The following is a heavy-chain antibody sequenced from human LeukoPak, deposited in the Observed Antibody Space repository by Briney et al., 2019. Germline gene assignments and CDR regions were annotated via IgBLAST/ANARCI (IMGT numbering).Heavy chain of an antibody. D-gene: IGHD3-10*01. V-gene: IGHV3-21*04. Sequence: PGGSLRLSCAASGFTFSSYSMNWVRQAPGKGLEWVSSISSSSTYIYYADSVKGRFTISRDNAKNSLYLQMNSLRAEDTAVYYCVRPQGWFGGYWGQGTLVTVSS. CDR3: VRPQGWFGGY. CDR1: GFTFSSYS. J-gene: IGHJ4*02. CDR2: ISSSSTYI.